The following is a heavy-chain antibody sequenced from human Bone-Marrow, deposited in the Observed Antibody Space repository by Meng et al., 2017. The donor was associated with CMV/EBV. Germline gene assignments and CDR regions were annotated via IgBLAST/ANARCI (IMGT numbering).Heavy chain of an antibody. V-gene: IGHV1-2*02. CDR3: ARDLSFRDDILTGFVMSDP. Sequence: ASVKVSCKASGYTFTGYYMHWVRQAPGQGLEWMGWINPNSGGTNYAQKFQGRVTMTRDTSISTAYMELRSLRSDDTAVYYCARDLSFRDDILTGFVMSDPWGQGTLITVSS. J-gene: IGHJ5*02. D-gene: IGHD3-9*01. CDR2: INPNSGGT. CDR1: GYTFTGYY.